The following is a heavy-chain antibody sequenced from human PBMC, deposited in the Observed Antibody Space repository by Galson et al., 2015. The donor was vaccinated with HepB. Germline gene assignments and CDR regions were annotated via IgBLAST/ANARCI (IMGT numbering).Heavy chain of an antibody. CDR1: GFTFSSYG. J-gene: IGHJ3*02. CDR3: ARGDYDFWSGYYEGDYDAFDI. V-gene: IGHV3-33*01. Sequence: SLRLSCAASGFTFSSYGMHWVRQAPGKGLEWVAVIWYDGSNKYYADSVKGRFTISRDNSKNTLYLQMNSLRAEDTAVYYCARGDYDFWSGYYEGDYDAFDIWGQGTMVTVSS. D-gene: IGHD3-3*01. CDR2: IWYDGSNK.